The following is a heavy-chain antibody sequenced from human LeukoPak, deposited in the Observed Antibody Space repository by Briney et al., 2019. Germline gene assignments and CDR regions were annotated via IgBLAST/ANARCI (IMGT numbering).Heavy chain of an antibody. CDR3: ARDGALTKQQLVSWFDP. CDR1: GGSFSGYY. Sequence: SETLSLTCAVYGGSFSGYYWSWIRQPPGKGLEWIGEINHSGSTNYNPSLKSRVTISVDTSKNQFSLRLSSVTAADTAVYYCARDGALTKQQLVSWFDPWGQGTLVTVSS. J-gene: IGHJ5*02. D-gene: IGHD6-13*01. V-gene: IGHV4-34*01. CDR2: INHSGST.